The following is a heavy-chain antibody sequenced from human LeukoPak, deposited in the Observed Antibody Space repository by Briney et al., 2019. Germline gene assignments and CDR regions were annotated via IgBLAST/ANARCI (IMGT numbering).Heavy chain of an antibody. CDR2: IRYDGSNK. D-gene: IGHD2-2*01. V-gene: IGHV3-30*02. J-gene: IGHJ4*02. CDR1: GFTFSSYG. Sequence: GGSLRLSCAASGFTFSSYGMHWVRQAPGKGLERVAFIRYDGSNKYCADSVKGRFTISRDNSKNTLYLQMNSLRAEDTAVYYCAKNYDIVVVPAASPLDYWGQGTLVTVSS. CDR3: AKNYDIVVVPAASPLDY.